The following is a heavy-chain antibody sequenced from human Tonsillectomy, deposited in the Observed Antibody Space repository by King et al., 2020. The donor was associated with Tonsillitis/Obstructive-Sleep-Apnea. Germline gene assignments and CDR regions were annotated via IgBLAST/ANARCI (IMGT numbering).Heavy chain of an antibody. CDR2: ISGSGATP. J-gene: IGHJ4*02. V-gene: IGHV3-23*04. Sequence: VQLVESGGGLVQPGGSLRLSCASSGFTFSNYAMSWVRQAPGKGLEWVSAISGSGATPYYADSVKGRFTISRDNSKNTLYLQMNSLGVEDTALYYRAKEGTTVIGDYWGQGTLVTVSS. D-gene: IGHD4-11*01. CDR3: AKEGTTVIGDY. CDR1: GFTFSNYA.